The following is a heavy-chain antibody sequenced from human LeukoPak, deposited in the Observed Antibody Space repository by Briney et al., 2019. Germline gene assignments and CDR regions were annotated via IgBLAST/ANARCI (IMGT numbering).Heavy chain of an antibody. D-gene: IGHD3-22*01. V-gene: IGHV1-69*05. Sequence: SVKVSCKASGGTFSSYAISWVRQAPGQGLEWRGGSILIFVTANYAQKFPRRVTITTDESTSTAYMELSRLSSEDTAVYYCARGGPNYYDSSGYYPPTHWFDPWGQGTLVTVSS. CDR3: ARGGPNYYDSSGYYPPTHWFDP. CDR1: GGTFSSYA. J-gene: IGHJ5*02. CDR2: SILIFVTA.